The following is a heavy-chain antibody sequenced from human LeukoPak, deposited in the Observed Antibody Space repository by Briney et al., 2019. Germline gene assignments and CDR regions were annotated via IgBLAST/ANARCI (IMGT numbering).Heavy chain of an antibody. CDR1: GYTFTSYA. Sequence: ASVKVSCEASGYTFTSYAMHWVRQAPGQRLEWMGWINAGNGNTKYSQKFQGRVTITRDTSASTAYMELSSLRSEDTAVYYCARVFSYYGDYDYWGQGTLVTVSS. J-gene: IGHJ4*02. V-gene: IGHV1-3*01. D-gene: IGHD4-17*01. CDR3: ARVFSYYGDYDY. CDR2: INAGNGNT.